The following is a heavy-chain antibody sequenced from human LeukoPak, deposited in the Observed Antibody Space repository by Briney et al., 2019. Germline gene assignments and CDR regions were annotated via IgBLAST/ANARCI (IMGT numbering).Heavy chain of an antibody. V-gene: IGHV5-51*01. J-gene: IGHJ3*02. CDR3: ARHYYGSGSYYPTYDI. Sequence: GESLKISCKGSGYGFTSYWIGWVRQLPGKGLEWMGIIYPGDSDTRYSPSFQGQVTISADKSISTAYLQWSSLKASDTAMYYCARHYYGSGSYYPTYDIWGQGTMVTVSS. D-gene: IGHD3-10*01. CDR2: IYPGDSDT. CDR1: GYGFTSYW.